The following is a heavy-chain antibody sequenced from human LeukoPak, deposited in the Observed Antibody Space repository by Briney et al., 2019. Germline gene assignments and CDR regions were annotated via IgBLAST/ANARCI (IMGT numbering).Heavy chain of an antibody. D-gene: IGHD6-19*01. V-gene: IGHV3-23*01. CDR3: AKDSGWSFDY. CDR1: GLTFSTYA. J-gene: IGHJ4*02. CDR2: ISGRGDRT. Sequence: GGSLRLSCAASGLTFSTYALSWVRQAPGKGLEWVSAISGRGDRTYYADSVKGRFTISRDNSKNTLYLQMNSLRAEDTAVFYCAKDSGWSFDYWGQGTLVTVSS.